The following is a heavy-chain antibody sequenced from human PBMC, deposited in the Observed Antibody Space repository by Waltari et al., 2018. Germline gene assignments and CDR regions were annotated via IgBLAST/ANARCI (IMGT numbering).Heavy chain of an antibody. J-gene: IGHJ5*02. CDR3: ARREANYDFWSGYRFDP. V-gene: IGHV1-69*01. D-gene: IGHD3-3*01. Sequence: QVQLVQSGAEVKKPGSSVKVSCKASGGTFSSYAISWVRQAPAQGLEWMGGIIPIFGTANYAQKFQGRVTITADESTSTAYMELSSLRSEDTAVYYCARREANYDFWSGYRFDPWGQGTLVTVSS. CDR2: IIPIFGTA. CDR1: GGTFSSYA.